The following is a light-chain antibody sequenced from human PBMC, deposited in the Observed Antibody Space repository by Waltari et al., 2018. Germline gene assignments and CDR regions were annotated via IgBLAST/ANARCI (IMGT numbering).Light chain of an antibody. V-gene: IGKV4-1*01. Sequence: DIVMTQSPDSLAVSLGERATINCKSSQSVLYSSNNKNYLAWYQQKPGQPLKLLIYWASIRESVVPDRFSGSGSRTDFTLTISSLQAEDVAVYYCHQFYSDPRTFGQGTTVEIK. CDR3: HQFYSDPRT. CDR2: WAS. J-gene: IGKJ1*01. CDR1: QSVLYSSNNKNY.